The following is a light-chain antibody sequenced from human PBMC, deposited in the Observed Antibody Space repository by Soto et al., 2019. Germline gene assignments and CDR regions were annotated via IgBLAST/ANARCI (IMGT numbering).Light chain of an antibody. V-gene: IGLV1-44*01. CDR2: SNN. J-gene: IGLJ3*02. CDR1: SSNIGSNT. CDR3: AAWDDSPNGWV. Sequence: QSVLTQPPSASGTPGQRVTISCSGSSSNIGSNTVNWYQQLPGTAPKLLIYSNNQRPSGVPDRFSGSKSGTSASLAISGLQSEDEADYYCAAWDDSPNGWVFGGGTKLTAL.